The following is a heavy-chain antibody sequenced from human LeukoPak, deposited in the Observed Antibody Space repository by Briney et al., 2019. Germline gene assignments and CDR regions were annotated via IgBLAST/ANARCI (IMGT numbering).Heavy chain of an antibody. D-gene: IGHD2-15*01. CDR1: GYTFTSYA. J-gene: IGHJ4*02. Sequence: GASVKVSCKASGYTFTSYAMHWVRQAPGQGLEWMGRIIPILGIANYAQKFQGRVTITADKSTSTAYMELSSLRSEDTAVYYCATSRSVGEYYLDYWGQGTLVTASS. V-gene: IGHV1-69*04. CDR3: ATSRSVGEYYLDY. CDR2: IIPILGIA.